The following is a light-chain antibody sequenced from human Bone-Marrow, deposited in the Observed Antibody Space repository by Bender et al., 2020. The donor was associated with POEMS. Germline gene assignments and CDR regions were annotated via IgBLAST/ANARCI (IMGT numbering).Light chain of an antibody. J-gene: IGLJ1*01. V-gene: IGLV3-1*01. Sequence: SYELSQPPSVSVSPGQTASITCSGDKLGDKYASWFQQRPGQSPLLIIYQDFKRPSGIPERFSGSNSGNTATLTISETQAMDEAVYYCQAWDRNSEVFGTGTRVTVL. CDR3: QAWDRNSEV. CDR1: KLGDKY. CDR2: QDF.